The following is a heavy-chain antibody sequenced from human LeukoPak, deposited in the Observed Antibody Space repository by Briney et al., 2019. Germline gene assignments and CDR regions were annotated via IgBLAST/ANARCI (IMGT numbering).Heavy chain of an antibody. Sequence: SETLSLTCTVSGGSISSSSYYWGWIRQPPGKGLEWIGSIYYSGSTYYNPSLKSRVTISVDTSKNQFSLKLSSVTAADTAVYYCASLLFYSGSYYFDYWGQETLVTVSS. CDR2: IYYSGST. CDR3: ASLLFYSGSYYFDY. D-gene: IGHD1-26*01. V-gene: IGHV4-39*01. CDR1: GGSISSSSYY. J-gene: IGHJ4*02.